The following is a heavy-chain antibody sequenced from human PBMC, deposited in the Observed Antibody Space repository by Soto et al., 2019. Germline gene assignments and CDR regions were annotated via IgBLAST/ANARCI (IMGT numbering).Heavy chain of an antibody. D-gene: IGHD6-13*01. V-gene: IGHV3-30*18. J-gene: IGHJ4*02. CDR3: GEGRAGSRWYEVDS. Sequence: QVQLVESGGGVVQPGRSLRLSCAASGFTFSSYGMQWVRQAPGKGLEWVAVISNEGDYQYYADSVKGRFTISRDNSKNPLYLQMGPLRPEEAGVYFCGEGRAGSRWYEVDSWGQGTLVTVSS. CDR2: ISNEGDYQ. CDR1: GFTFSSYG.